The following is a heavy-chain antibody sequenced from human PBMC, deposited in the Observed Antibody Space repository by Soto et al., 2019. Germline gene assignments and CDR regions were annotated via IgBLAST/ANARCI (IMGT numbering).Heavy chain of an antibody. CDR1: GFTFSSYA. CDR3: AREEFGELFYY. CDR2: ISYDGSNK. Sequence: QVQLVESGGGVVQPGRSLRLSCAASGFTFSSYAMHWVRQAPGKGLEWVAVISYDGSNKYYADSVKGRFTISRDNFKNTLYLQMNSLRAEDTAVYYCAREEFGELFYYWGQGTLVTVSS. J-gene: IGHJ4*02. V-gene: IGHV3-30-3*01. D-gene: IGHD3-10*01.